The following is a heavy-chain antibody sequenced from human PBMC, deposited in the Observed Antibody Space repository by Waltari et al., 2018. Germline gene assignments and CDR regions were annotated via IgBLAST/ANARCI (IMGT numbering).Heavy chain of an antibody. CDR1: VFPFSNYW. J-gene: IGHJ4*02. V-gene: IGHV3-7*01. Sequence: EVQLVESGGGLVKPGGSMRLSCGASVFPFSNYWMTWVRQATGKGLEWVANIKQDGSEKYYMDSVKGRFTISRDNAKKSLYVQMHSLRAEDTAVYYCGRDRDTMVRGVISHWGQGTLVTVSS. CDR3: GRDRDTMVRGVISH. D-gene: IGHD3-10*01. CDR2: IKQDGSEK.